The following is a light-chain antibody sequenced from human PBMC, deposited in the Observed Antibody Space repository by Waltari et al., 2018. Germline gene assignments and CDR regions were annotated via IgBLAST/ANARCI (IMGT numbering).Light chain of an antibody. CDR3: SSYAGNDLVI. V-gene: IGLV2-14*01. CDR1: YSDIRSYNY. J-gene: IGLJ2*01. CDR2: EVT. Sequence: QSALTQPASVSGSPGQSITISCTGTYSDIRSYNYVSWYQQHPGKAPKLMIYEVTNRPSGLSNRFSGSKSGNTASLTITELQAEDEADYYCSSYAGNDLVIFGGGTKLTVL.